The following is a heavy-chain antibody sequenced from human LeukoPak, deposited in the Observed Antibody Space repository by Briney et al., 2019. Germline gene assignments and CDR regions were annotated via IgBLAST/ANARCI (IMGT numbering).Heavy chain of an antibody. Sequence: PGGSLRLSCAASGFTFDDYGMSWVRQAPGKGLEWVSGINWNGGSTGYADSVKGRFTISRDNAKNSLYLQMNSLRAEDTALYYCARGHSGYSSGWNYYYYYYMDVWGKGTTVTVSS. CDR3: ARGHSGYSSGWNYYYYYYMDV. J-gene: IGHJ6*03. CDR1: GFTFDDYG. D-gene: IGHD6-19*01. CDR2: INWNGGST. V-gene: IGHV3-20*04.